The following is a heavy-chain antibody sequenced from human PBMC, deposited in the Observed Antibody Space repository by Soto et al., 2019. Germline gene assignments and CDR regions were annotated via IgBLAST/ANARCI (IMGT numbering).Heavy chain of an antibody. CDR3: STQGVPTIEGFAY. Sequence: GSQSVACSASGFTWGDYAVGWVRHPPGKGLEWLGFIRSKAYGGTADYAAYVKGRFTISRDDSKSIAYLQMHSLNSDDTAVYYCSTQGVPTIEGFAYWGQGTLVTVS. J-gene: IGHJ4*02. D-gene: IGHD3-10*01. CDR2: IRSKAYGGTA. V-gene: IGHV3-49*04. CDR1: GFTWGDYA.